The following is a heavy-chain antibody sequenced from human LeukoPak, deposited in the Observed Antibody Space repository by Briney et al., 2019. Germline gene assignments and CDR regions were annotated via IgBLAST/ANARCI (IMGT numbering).Heavy chain of an antibody. V-gene: IGHV4-34*01. Sequence: SGGTLRLSCAASGFTFSSYGMSWIRQPPGKGLEWIGEINHSGSTNYNPSLKSRVTISVDTSKNQFSLKLSSVTAADTAVYYCARFPSPSSYYYYYMDVWGKGTTVTVSS. D-gene: IGHD6-6*01. CDR1: GFTFSSYG. CDR3: ARFPSPSSYYYYYMDV. J-gene: IGHJ6*03. CDR2: INHSGST.